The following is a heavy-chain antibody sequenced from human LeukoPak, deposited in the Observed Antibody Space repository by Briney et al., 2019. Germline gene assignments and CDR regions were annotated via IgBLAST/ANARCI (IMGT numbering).Heavy chain of an antibody. D-gene: IGHD6-6*01. CDR3: AREVGIAARTYYYYGMDV. CDR2: IIPILGIA. J-gene: IGHJ6*02. CDR1: GGTFSSYA. V-gene: IGHV1-69*04. Sequence: SVKVSCKASGGTFSSYAISWLRQAPGQGLEWMGRIIPILGIANYAQKFQGRVTITADKSTSTAYMELSSLRSEDTAVYYCAREVGIAARTYYYYGMDVWGQGTTVTVSS.